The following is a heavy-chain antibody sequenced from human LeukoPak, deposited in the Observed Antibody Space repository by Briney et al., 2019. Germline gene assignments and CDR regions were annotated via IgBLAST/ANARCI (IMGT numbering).Heavy chain of an antibody. D-gene: IGHD6-13*01. J-gene: IGHJ6*03. Sequence: GASVKVSCKASGGTFSSYAISWVRQAPGQGLEWMGGIIPIFGTANYAQKFQGRVTITTDESTSTAYMELSSLRSEDTAVYYCARDSYSSSWYGVRYYYYYYMDVWAKGTTVTVSS. CDR1: GGTFSSYA. CDR3: ARDSYSSSWYGVRYYYYYYMDV. V-gene: IGHV1-69*05. CDR2: IIPIFGTA.